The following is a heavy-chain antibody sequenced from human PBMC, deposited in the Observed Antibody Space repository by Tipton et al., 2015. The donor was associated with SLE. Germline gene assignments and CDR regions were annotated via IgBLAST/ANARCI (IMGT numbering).Heavy chain of an antibody. Sequence: TLSLTCTVSGGSLSSGSYYWTWIRQPAGKGLEWIGSIHYSVGTYYNPSLKSRVTISVDTSRNHFSLKLSSVTAADTAVYFCAREERNGHLNYLDFWGQGTLVPVSS. CDR1: GGSLSSGSYY. V-gene: IGHV4-61*02. CDR2: IHYSVGT. D-gene: IGHD2-8*01. CDR3: AREERNGHLNYLDF. J-gene: IGHJ4*02.